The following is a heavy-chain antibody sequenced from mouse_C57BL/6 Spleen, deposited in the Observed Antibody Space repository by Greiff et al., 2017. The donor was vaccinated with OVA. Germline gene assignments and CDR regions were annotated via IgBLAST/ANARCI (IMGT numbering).Heavy chain of an antibody. CDR3: ARFDSSYAMDY. CDR2: INPGSGGT. Sequence: QVQLKESGAELVRPGTSVKVSCKASGYAFTNYLIEWVKQRPGQGLEWIGVINPGSGGTNYNEKFKGKATLTADKSSSTAYMQLSSLTSEDSAVYFCARFDSSYAMDYWGQGTTVTVSS. V-gene: IGHV1-54*01. CDR1: GYAFTNYL. J-gene: IGHJ4*01. D-gene: IGHD2-12*01.